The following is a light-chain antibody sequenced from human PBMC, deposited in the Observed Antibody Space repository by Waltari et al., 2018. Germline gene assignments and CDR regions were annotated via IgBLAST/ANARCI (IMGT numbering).Light chain of an antibody. CDR1: STDVAGYDP. CDR2: EVN. J-gene: IGLJ3*02. V-gene: IGLV2-8*01. CDR3: SSYAGGSSLM. Sequence: QSALTQPPSASGSPGQSITISCTGISTDVAGYDPVFRYQQHPGKAPKLLISEVNKRPSGVPDRFSGARSDNTASLAVAGLQAEDEADYYCSSYAGGSSLMFGGGTKLTVL.